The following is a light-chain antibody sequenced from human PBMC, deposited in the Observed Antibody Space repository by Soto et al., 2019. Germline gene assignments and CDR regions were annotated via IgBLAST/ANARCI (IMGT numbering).Light chain of an antibody. CDR3: NSYKTLNTYV. CDR2: EVS. CDR1: SSDVGGYNY. Sequence: QSVLTQPASVSGSPGQSITISCTGTSSDVGGYNYVSWYQQYPGQAPKLLIYEVSRRPSGVSHRFSGSKSVNAASLTISGLQAEDQAHPSRNSYKTLNTYVFGRGTKVTVL. V-gene: IGLV2-14*03. J-gene: IGLJ1*01.